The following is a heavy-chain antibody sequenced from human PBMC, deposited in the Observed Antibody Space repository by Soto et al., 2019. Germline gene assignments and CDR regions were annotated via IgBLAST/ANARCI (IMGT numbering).Heavy chain of an antibody. J-gene: IGHJ4*02. CDR2: IYYSGST. V-gene: IGHV4-31*03. CDR3: ARGPGTMAKIDY. D-gene: IGHD3-10*01. Sequence: SETLSLTCTVSGCSISSGGYYWSWIRQHPGKGLEWIGYIYYSGSTYYNPSLKSRVTISVDTSKNQFSLKLSSVTAADTAVYYCARGPGTMAKIDYWGQGTLVTVSS. CDR1: GCSISSGGYY.